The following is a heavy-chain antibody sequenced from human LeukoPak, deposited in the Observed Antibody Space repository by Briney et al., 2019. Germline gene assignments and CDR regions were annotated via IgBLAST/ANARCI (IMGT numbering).Heavy chain of an antibody. CDR1: GFTFSSYG. V-gene: IGHV3-23*01. Sequence: GGSLRLSCAASGFTFSSYGMSWVRQAPGKGLEWVSAISTGGGSTYYADSVKGRFTISRDNSKNTLYLQMNSLRAEDTAVYYCAKSRPVYYGSGSYYLNPFDSWGQGTLVTVSS. J-gene: IGHJ4*02. D-gene: IGHD3-10*01. CDR2: ISTGGGST. CDR3: AKSRPVYYGSGSYYLNPFDS.